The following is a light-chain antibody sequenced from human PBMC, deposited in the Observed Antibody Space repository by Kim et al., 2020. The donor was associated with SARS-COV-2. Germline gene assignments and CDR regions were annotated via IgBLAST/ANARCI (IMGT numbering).Light chain of an antibody. V-gene: IGLV3-19*01. J-gene: IGLJ3*02. CDR2: GDN. CDR3: NSRDSSGDHQGV. CDR1: RLRTFY. Sequence: LGQTVRITRRGDRLRTFYASWYQQKHRQAPVLVLYGDNDRPSGIPDRFSGSISGDTASVTITGILAEDEADYYCNSRDSSGDHQGVFGGGTQLTVL.